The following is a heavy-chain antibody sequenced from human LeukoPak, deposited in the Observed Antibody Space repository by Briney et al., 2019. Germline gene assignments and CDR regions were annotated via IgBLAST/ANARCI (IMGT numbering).Heavy chain of an antibody. D-gene: IGHD4-17*01. CDR1: GDSFSSHY. CDR3: ARDLVTVTKGFDI. CDR2: ISHIGRT. V-gene: IGHV4-59*11. Sequence: SETLSLTCAVSGDSFSSHYWTWIRQSPGTGLEWIGYISHIGRTNYNPSLKSRVTISIDTSRNQFSLKLRSVTAADTAVYYCARDLVTVTKGFDIWGQGTMVSVSS. J-gene: IGHJ3*02.